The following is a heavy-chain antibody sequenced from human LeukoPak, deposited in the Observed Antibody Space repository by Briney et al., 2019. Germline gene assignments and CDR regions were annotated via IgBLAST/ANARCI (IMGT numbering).Heavy chain of an antibody. J-gene: IGHJ3*02. D-gene: IGHD3-22*01. CDR1: GFTVSTNY. CDR2: NYSGGST. V-gene: IGHV3-53*01. CDR3: ASHPWDYYDSSDEPEGTDAYDI. Sequence: GGSLRLSCAASGFTVSTNYMSWVRQAPGKGLEWVSVNYSGGSTYYADSVKGRFTISRDNSGNTLYLHMSSLRAEDTAVYYCASHPWDYYDSSDEPEGTDAYDIWGQGTMVTVSS.